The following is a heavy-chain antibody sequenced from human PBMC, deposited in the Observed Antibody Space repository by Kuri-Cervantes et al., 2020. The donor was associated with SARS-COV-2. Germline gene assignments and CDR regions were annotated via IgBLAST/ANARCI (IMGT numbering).Heavy chain of an antibody. D-gene: IGHD1-26*01. V-gene: IGHV3-9*03. CDR3: VSGSYYDY. J-gene: IGHJ4*02. CDR1: GFTFDDYA. CDR2: ISWNSGSI. Sequence: SLKISCAASGFTFDDYATHWVRQAPGKGLEWVSGISWNSGSIGYADSVKGRFTISRDNAKNSLYLQMNSLRAEDMALYYCVSGSYYDYWGQGTLVTVSS.